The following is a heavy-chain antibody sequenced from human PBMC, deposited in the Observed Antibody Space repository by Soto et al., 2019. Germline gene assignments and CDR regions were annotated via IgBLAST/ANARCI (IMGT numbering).Heavy chain of an antibody. Sequence: QVQLVESGGGVVQPGRSLRLSCAASGFTFSSYGMHWVRQAPGKGLEWVAVISYDGSNKYYADSVKGRFTISRDNSKNTLYLQMNSLRAEDTAVYYCAKDHIGSSPLLDYWGQGTLVTVSS. D-gene: IGHD6-6*01. V-gene: IGHV3-30*18. CDR3: AKDHIGSSPLLDY. J-gene: IGHJ4*02. CDR2: ISYDGSNK. CDR1: GFTFSSYG.